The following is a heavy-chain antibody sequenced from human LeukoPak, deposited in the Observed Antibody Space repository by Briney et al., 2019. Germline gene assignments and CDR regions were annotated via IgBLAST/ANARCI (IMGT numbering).Heavy chain of an antibody. CDR2: ISSSGITR. CDR1: GFRFSDYH. D-gene: IGHD2-2*01. CDR3: ARVCCSSTSCYSPLFDY. Sequence: PGGSLRLSCAASGFRFSDYHMNWIRQAPGKGLEWVAHISSSGITRYYADSMRGRFTISRDNAKNSLSLQLNGLRAEDTAVYYCARVCCSSTSCYSPLFDYWGQGTLVTVSS. V-gene: IGHV3-11*01. J-gene: IGHJ4*02.